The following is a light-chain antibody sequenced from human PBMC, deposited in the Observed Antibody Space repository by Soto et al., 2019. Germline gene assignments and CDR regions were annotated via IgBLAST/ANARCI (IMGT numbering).Light chain of an antibody. CDR3: YSYTSSRAYV. Sequence: QSALTQPASVSGSPGQSITISCTGTSSDVGGYNYVSWYQQQSGKAPKLIIPEVSYRPSGVSNRFSGSKSGNTASLTISGLQAEDEADYYCYSYTSSRAYVFGIGTKLTVL. V-gene: IGLV2-14*01. CDR2: EVS. J-gene: IGLJ1*01. CDR1: SSDVGGYNY.